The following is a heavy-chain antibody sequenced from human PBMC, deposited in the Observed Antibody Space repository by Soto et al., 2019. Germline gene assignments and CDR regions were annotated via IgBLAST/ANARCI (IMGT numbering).Heavy chain of an antibody. CDR1: GGTFSSYA. J-gene: IGHJ4*02. D-gene: IGHD6-13*01. CDR2: IIPIFGTA. V-gene: IGHV1-69*01. Sequence: QVQLVQSEAEVKKPGSSVKVSCKASGGTFSSYAISWVRQAPGQGLEWMGGIIPIFGTANYAQKFQGRVTITADESTSTAYMELSSLRSEDTAVYYCARTIAAAGQSRRYYFDYWGQGTLVTVSS. CDR3: ARTIAAAGQSRRYYFDY.